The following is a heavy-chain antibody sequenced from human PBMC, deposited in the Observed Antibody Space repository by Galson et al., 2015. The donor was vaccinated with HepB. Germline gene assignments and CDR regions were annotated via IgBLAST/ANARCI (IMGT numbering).Heavy chain of an antibody. CDR2: ISYDGRNN. CDR1: GFTFSNHA. Sequence: SLRLSCAASGFTFSNHAMHWVRQAPGKGLDWVSVISYDGRNNMYADSVKGRFTISRDNSKNTVDLQMNSLRAEDTAVYYCARDQGTLYWWPPKNRFDPWGQGTLVIVSS. J-gene: IGHJ5*02. V-gene: IGHV3-30*01. D-gene: IGHD2-15*01. CDR3: ARDQGTLYWWPPKNRFDP.